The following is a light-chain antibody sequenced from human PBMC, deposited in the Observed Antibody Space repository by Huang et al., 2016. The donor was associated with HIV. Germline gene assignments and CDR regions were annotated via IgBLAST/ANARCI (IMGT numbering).Light chain of an antibody. CDR3: QEYSSVPIT. Sequence: DIQMTQSPSSLSASVGNRVTVTCRASQDISTFLAWYQQKPVKVPKLLIFAASTLRSGVPSRFIGSGSGTDFTLTISSLQPEDVATYYCQEYSSVPITFGQGTRLEIK. CDR2: AAS. V-gene: IGKV1-27*01. J-gene: IGKJ5*01. CDR1: QDISTF.